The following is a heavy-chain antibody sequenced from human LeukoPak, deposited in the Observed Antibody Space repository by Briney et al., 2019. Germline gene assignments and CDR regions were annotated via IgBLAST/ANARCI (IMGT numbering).Heavy chain of an antibody. CDR3: ARDYHRTFWSGPQYFQH. CDR1: GYTFSSYG. Sequence: ASVKVSCKASGYTFSSYGIIWVRQAPGQGLERMGWISGYNGDTNYAQKLQGRVTMTTDTSTSTAYMELRSLRSDDTAVYYCARDYHRTFWSGPQYFQHWGQGTLVTVSS. D-gene: IGHD2-2*01. CDR2: ISGYNGDT. V-gene: IGHV1-18*01. J-gene: IGHJ1*01.